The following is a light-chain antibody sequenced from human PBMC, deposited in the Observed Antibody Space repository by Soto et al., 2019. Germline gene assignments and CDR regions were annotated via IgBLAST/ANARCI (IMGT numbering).Light chain of an antibody. CDR2: WAS. CDR3: QQYFSTPRLG. CDR1: QSVLYIPTNKNY. V-gene: IGKV4-1*01. J-gene: IGKJ4*01. Sequence: DILMTQSPDSLSVSLVERATINCKSSQSVLYIPTNKNYLAWYQQKPGQPPKLLIYWASTRESGVPDRFSGSGSGTDFTLTISSLQAEDVAVYYCQQYFSTPRLGFGGGTKVDIK.